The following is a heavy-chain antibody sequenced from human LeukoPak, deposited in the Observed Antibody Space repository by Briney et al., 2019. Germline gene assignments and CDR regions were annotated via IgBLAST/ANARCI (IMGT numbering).Heavy chain of an antibody. CDR1: GFTSSSYS. CDR2: ISSSSSYI. Sequence: GGSLRLSCAASGFTSSSYSMNWVRQAPGKGLEWVSSISSSSSYIYYADSVKGRFTISRDNAKNSLYLQMNSLRAEDTAVYYCARDTVADDYGDSDPLGVIDYWGQGTLVTVSS. J-gene: IGHJ4*02. CDR3: ARDTVADDYGDSDPLGVIDY. D-gene: IGHD4-17*01. V-gene: IGHV3-21*01.